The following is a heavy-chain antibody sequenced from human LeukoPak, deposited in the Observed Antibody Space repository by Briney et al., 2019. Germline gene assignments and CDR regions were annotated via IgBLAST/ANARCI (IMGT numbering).Heavy chain of an antibody. D-gene: IGHD3-10*01. CDR2: IYSGGST. J-gene: IGHJ5*02. V-gene: IGHV3-66*04. CDR3: ARLGWLYGSGSMNWFDP. Sequence: PGGSLRLSCAASGFTVSSNYMSWVRQAPGKGLEWVSVIYSGGSTYYADSVKGRFTISRDNSKNTLYLQMNSLRAEDTAVYYCARLGWLYGSGSMNWFDPWGQGTLVTVSS. CDR1: GFTVSSNY.